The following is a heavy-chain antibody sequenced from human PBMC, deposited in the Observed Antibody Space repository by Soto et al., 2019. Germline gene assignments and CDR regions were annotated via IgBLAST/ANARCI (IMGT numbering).Heavy chain of an antibody. D-gene: IGHD3-16*01. Sequence: QVHLVESGGGVVQPGRSLRLSCAASGLTFSSYAMHWVRQAPGKGLEWVADISYDGSNKYYADSVKGRFTISRDNSKNTLYLQMNSLRAEDTAVYYCAREGEALDYWGQGTLVTVSS. V-gene: IGHV3-30-3*01. J-gene: IGHJ4*02. CDR3: AREGEALDY. CDR2: ISYDGSNK. CDR1: GLTFSSYA.